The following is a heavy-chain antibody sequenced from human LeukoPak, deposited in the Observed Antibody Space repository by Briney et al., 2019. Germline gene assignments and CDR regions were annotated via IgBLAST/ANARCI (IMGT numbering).Heavy chain of an antibody. Sequence: GGSLRLSCEASGFTFNTYSMNWARQAPGKGLEWVSSISSSSSYIYYADSVKGRFTISRDNAKNSLYLQMNSLRAEDTAVYYRARDQIVHGDYGFEPWGQGTLVTVSS. V-gene: IGHV3-21*01. D-gene: IGHD4-17*01. CDR3: ARDQIVHGDYGFEP. CDR1: GFTFNTYS. CDR2: ISSSSSYI. J-gene: IGHJ5*02.